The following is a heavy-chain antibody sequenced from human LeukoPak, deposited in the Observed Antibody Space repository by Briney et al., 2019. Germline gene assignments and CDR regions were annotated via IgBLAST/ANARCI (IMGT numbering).Heavy chain of an antibody. Sequence: GGSLRLSCAASGFTFSNYWMHWVREAPGKGLVWVSRSNSDGSSTSYADSVKGRFTISRDNAKNTLYLQMNSLRAEDTAVYYCARGSGPSGPFDYWGQGTLVTVSS. V-gene: IGHV3-74*01. D-gene: IGHD6-19*01. J-gene: IGHJ4*02. CDR1: GFTFSNYW. CDR2: SNSDGSST. CDR3: ARGSGPSGPFDY.